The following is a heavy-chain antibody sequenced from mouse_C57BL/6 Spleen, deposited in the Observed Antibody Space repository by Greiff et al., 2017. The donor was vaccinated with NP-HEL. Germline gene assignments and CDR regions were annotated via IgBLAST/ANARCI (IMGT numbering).Heavy chain of an antibody. Sequence: QVQLKESGPELVKPGASVKISCKASGYAFSSSWMNWVKQRPGKGLEWIGRIYPGDGDTNYNGKFKGKATLTADKSSSTAYMQLSSLPSEDSAVYFCARFHYGRDYAMDYWGQGTSVTVSS. J-gene: IGHJ4*01. V-gene: IGHV1-82*01. CDR3: ARFHYGRDYAMDY. CDR1: GYAFSSSW. CDR2: IYPGDGDT. D-gene: IGHD1-1*01.